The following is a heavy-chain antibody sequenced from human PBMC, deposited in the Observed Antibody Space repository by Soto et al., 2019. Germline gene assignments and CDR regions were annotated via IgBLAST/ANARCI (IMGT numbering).Heavy chain of an antibody. V-gene: IGHV4-30-2*01. CDR2: IYQSGST. Sequence: QLQLQESGSGLVKPSQTLSLTCAVSGVSISSGGYSWSWIRQPPGKGLEWLGYIYQSGSTYYTPSIKSRVTISVDRSKNQCSLKLSSVTAADTAVYYCASRDGYKIDWYFDLWGRGTLVTVSS. D-gene: IGHD5-12*01. CDR1: GVSISSGGYS. J-gene: IGHJ2*01. CDR3: ASRDGYKIDWYFDL.